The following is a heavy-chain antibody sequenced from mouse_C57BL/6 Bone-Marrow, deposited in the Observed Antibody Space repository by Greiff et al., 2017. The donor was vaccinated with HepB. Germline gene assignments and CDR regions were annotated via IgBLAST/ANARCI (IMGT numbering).Heavy chain of an antibody. CDR1: GYTFTSYW. D-gene: IGHD4-1*01. V-gene: IGHV1-69*01. CDR3: ARSEGNWDWYFDV. Sequence: VQLQQSGAELVMPGASVKLSCKASGYTFTSYWMHWVKQRPGQGLEWIGEIDPSDSYTNYNQKFKGKSTLTVDKSSSTAYMQLSSLTSEDSAVYYCARSEGNWDWYFDVWGTGTTVTVSS. CDR2: IDPSDSYT. J-gene: IGHJ1*03.